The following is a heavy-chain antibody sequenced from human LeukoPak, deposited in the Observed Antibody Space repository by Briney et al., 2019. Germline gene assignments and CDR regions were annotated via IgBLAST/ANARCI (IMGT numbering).Heavy chain of an antibody. CDR2: IIPIFGTA. V-gene: IGHV1-69*05. Sequence: ASVKVSCKASGGTFSSYAISWVRQAPGQGLEWMGGIIPIFGTANYAQKFQGRVTITTDESTSTAYMELSSLRSEDTAVYYCARVPSYTDNWFDPWGQGTLVTVSS. CDR3: ARVPSYTDNWFDP. J-gene: IGHJ5*02. CDR1: GGTFSSYA. D-gene: IGHD1-26*01.